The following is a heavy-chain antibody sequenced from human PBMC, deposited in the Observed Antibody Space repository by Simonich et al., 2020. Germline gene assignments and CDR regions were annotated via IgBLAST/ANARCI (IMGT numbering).Heavy chain of an antibody. CDR2: IYHSGST. Sequence: QVQLQESGPGLVKPSETLSLTCAVSGYSISSGYYWGWIRQPPGKGLEWIGSIYHSGSTYYTPSRKSRFTISVETSKNQFSLKLSSVTAADTAVYYCARVGYSNYYYYGMDVWGQGTTVTVSS. CDR1: GYSISSGYY. CDR3: ARVGYSNYYYYGMDV. J-gene: IGHJ6*02. D-gene: IGHD6-13*01. V-gene: IGHV4-38-2*01.